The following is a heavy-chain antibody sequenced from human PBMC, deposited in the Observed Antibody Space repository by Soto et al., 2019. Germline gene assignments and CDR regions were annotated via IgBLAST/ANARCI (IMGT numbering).Heavy chain of an antibody. CDR2: IVVGSGNT. D-gene: IGHD4-17*01. CDR1: GFTFTSSA. CDR3: AREAARNYGDYGAYYYYMDV. V-gene: IGHV1-58*02. Sequence: SVKVSCKASGFTFTSSAMQWVRQARGQRLEWIGWIVVGSGNTNYAQKFQERVTITRDMSTSTAYMELSSLRSEDTAVYYCAREAARNYGDYGAYYYYMDVWGKGTTVTVSS. J-gene: IGHJ6*03.